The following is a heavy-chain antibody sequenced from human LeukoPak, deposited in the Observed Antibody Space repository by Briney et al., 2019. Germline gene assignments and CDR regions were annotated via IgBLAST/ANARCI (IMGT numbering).Heavy chain of an antibody. CDR2: INNSGST. CDR1: GGSFSGYY. CDR3: ARGRIGNYDFWSGYYRYYMDV. J-gene: IGHJ6*03. V-gene: IGHV4-34*01. Sequence: SETLSLTCAVYGGSFSGYYWSWIRQPPGKGLECVGEINNSGSTKSNPSLKSRVTISVDTSKNQFSLKLSSVTAADTAVYYCARGRIGNYDFWSGYYRYYMDVWGKGTTVTVSS. D-gene: IGHD3-3*01.